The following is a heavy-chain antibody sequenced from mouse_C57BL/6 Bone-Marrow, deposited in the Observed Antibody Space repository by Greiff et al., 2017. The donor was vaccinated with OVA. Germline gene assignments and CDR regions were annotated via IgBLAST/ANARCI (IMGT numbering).Heavy chain of an antibody. CDR3: ASLGY. CDR1: GYTFTSYW. V-gene: IGHV1-69*01. Sequence: QVHVKQPGAELVMPGASVKLSCKASGYTFTSYWMHWVKQRPGQGLEWIGEIDPSDSYTNYNQKFKGKSTLTVDKSSSTAYMQLSSLTSEDSAVYYCASLGYWGQGTTLTVSS. J-gene: IGHJ2*01. CDR2: IDPSDSYT. D-gene: IGHD3-1*01.